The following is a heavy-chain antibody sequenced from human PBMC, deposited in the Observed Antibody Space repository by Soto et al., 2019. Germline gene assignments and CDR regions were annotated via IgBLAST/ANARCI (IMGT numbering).Heavy chain of an antibody. J-gene: IGHJ6*02. CDR1: GFTFSSYA. CDR3: AKNGKYQLLLYYYYGMDV. CDR2: ISGSGGST. V-gene: IGHV3-23*01. D-gene: IGHD2-2*01. Sequence: PGGSLRLSCAASGFTFSSYAMSWVRQAPGKGLEWVSAISGSGGSTYYADSVKGRFTISRDNSKNTLYLQMNSLRAEDTAVYYCAKNGKYQLLLYYYYGMDVWGQGTTVTVSS.